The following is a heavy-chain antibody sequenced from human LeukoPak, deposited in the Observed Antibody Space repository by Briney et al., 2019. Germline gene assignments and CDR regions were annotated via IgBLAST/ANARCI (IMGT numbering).Heavy chain of an antibody. J-gene: IGHJ3*02. CDR1: GGSISSYY. CDR2: IYYSGST. Sequence: SETLSLTCTVSGGSISSYYWSWIRQPPGKGLEWIGYIYYSGSTNYSPSLKSRVTISVDTSKNQFSLKLSSVTAADTAVYYCARDFLRDAFDIWGQGTMVTVSS. D-gene: IGHD3-16*01. V-gene: IGHV4-59*01. CDR3: ARDFLRDAFDI.